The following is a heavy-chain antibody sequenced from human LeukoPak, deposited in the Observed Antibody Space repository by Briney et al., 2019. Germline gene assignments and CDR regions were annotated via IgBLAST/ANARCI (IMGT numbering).Heavy chain of an antibody. J-gene: IGHJ4*02. CDR2: INPNSGGT. D-gene: IGHD3-10*01. CDR1: GYTFTGYY. Sequence: ASVKVSCKASGYTFTGYYMHWVRQAPGQGLEWMGWINPNSGGTNYAQKFQGRVTMTRDTSISTAYMELSRLRSDDTAVYYCARGPRDYGSGSSIEYWGQGTLVTVSS. V-gene: IGHV1-2*02. CDR3: ARGPRDYGSGSSIEY.